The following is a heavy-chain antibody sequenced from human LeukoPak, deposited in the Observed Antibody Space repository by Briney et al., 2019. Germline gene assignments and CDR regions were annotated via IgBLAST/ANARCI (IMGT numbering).Heavy chain of an antibody. Sequence: SGGSLRLSCAASGFTFSNAWMSWVRQAPGKGLEWVGRIKSKTDGGTTDYAAPVKGRFTISRDDSKNTLYLQMNSLKTEDTAVYYCTTVYKIEGAFDIWGQGTMVTVSS. CDR1: GFTFSNAW. CDR3: TTVYKIEGAFDI. V-gene: IGHV3-15*01. CDR2: IKSKTDGGTT. J-gene: IGHJ3*02. D-gene: IGHD1-14*01.